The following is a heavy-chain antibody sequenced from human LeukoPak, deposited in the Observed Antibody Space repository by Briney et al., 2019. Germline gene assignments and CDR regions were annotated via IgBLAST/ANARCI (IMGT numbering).Heavy chain of an antibody. CDR2: IITYNGNT. V-gene: IGHV1-18*01. CDR3: AKTTVTSEEYFYYYMDV. D-gene: IGHD4-17*01. J-gene: IGHJ6*03. CDR1: GYTFTCYG. Sequence: GASVKVSCKTSGYTFTCYGLSWVRQAPRQGLEWMGCIITYNGNTYYSQKLQGRVTMTTDTSTSTAYMELRSLRSDDTAVYYCAKTTVTSEEYFYYYMDVWGKGTTVTVSS.